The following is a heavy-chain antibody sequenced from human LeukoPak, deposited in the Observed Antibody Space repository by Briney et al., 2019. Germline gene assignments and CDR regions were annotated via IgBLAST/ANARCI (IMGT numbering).Heavy chain of an antibody. D-gene: IGHD6-13*01. V-gene: IGHV4-34*01. CDR1: GGSFSNYY. Sequence: SETLSLTCAVYGGSFSNYYWTWIRQPPGKGLEWVGQINHSGSTNYNPSLKSRVTISVDTSKNQFSLNLSSVTAADTAVYYCAVIAAAGGFDYWGQGTLVTVSS. CDR3: AVIAAAGGFDY. J-gene: IGHJ4*02. CDR2: INHSGST.